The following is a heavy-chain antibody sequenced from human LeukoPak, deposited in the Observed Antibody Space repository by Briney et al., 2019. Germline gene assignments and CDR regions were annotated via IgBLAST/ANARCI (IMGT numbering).Heavy chain of an antibody. CDR1: GFTVSSNY. CDR2: IYSGSST. J-gene: IGHJ6*03. CDR3: AKRGSGWPKADYYYMDV. V-gene: IGHV3-53*01. Sequence: GGSLRLSCAASGFTVSSNYMSWVRQAPGKGLEWVSVIYSGSSTYYADSVKGRFTISRDNSKNTLYLQMNSLRAEDTAVYYCAKRGSGWPKADYYYMDVWGKGTTVTVSS. D-gene: IGHD6-19*01.